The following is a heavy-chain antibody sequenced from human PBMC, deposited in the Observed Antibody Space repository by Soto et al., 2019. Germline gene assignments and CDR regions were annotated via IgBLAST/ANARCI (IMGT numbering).Heavy chain of an antibody. CDR2: ISAYNGNT. CDR1: GYTLTNYG. V-gene: IGHV1-18*01. D-gene: IGHD3-9*01. Sequence: QVQLVQSGAEVKKPGASVKVSCKASGYTLTNYGISWVRQAPGQGLEWMGWISAYNGNTKYAQKLQGRVTMTTDTSTSTAYMELRSLRSDDTAVYYCARDLYDILTGYVYKWFDPWGQGTLVTVSS. J-gene: IGHJ5*02. CDR3: ARDLYDILTGYVYKWFDP.